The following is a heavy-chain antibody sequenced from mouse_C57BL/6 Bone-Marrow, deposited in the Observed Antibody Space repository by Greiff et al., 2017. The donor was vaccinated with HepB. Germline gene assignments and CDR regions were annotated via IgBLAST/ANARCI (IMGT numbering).Heavy chain of an antibody. Sequence: EVQLQQSGPELVKPGASVKMSCKASGYTFTDYNMHWVKQSHGKSLEWIGYINPNNGGTSYNQKFKGKATLTVNKSSSTAYMELRSLTSEDSAVYYCASDEGLRQFAYWGQGTLVTVSA. V-gene: IGHV1-22*01. CDR3: ASDEGLRQFAY. D-gene: IGHD2-4*01. CDR1: GYTFTDYN. CDR2: INPNNGGT. J-gene: IGHJ3*01.